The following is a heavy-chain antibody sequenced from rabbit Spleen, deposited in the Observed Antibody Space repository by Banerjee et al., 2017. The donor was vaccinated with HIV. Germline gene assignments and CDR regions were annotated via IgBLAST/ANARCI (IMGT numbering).Heavy chain of an antibody. D-gene: IGHD2-1*01. CDR2: IYGGDSGST. Sequence: QSLEESGGGLVQPEGSLTLTCTASGFGLNNYYYMCWVRQAPGKGLEWIACIYGGDSGSTYYASWAKGRFTISKPPSTTVTLQMTSLTAADTATYFCARDRDTADTYGGPTRLDLWGPGTLVTVS. V-gene: IGHV1S40*01. CDR3: ARDRDTADTYGGPTRLDL. CDR1: GFGLNNYYY. J-gene: IGHJ3*01.